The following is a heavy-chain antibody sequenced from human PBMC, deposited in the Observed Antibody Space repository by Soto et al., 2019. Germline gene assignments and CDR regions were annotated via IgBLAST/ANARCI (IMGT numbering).Heavy chain of an antibody. J-gene: IGHJ6*03. V-gene: IGHV1-69*02. CDR2: IIPVLNIT. D-gene: IGHD2-21*02. CDR3: ARGVWVTDGGMNYYYYYMDV. Sequence: QVQLVQSGAEVQKPGSSLRVSCEASGGTLSSYTFNWVRQAPGQGLEWMGRIIPVLNITNYAQNFKGRVTITADKSTSTVYMDLSSLRSDDSAIYYCARGVWVTDGGMNYYYYYMDVWGKGSTVTVSS. CDR1: GGTLSSYT.